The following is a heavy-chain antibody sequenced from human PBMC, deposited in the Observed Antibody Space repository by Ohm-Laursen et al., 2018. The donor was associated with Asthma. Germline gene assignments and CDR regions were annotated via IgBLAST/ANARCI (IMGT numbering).Heavy chain of an antibody. CDR1: GFTFSSYG. CDR3: AKDLEVGATGGGMDV. Sequence: SSLRLSCSASGFTFSSYGMHWVRQAPGKGLEWVAVISYDGSNKYYADSVKGRFTISRDNSKNTLYLQMNSLRAEDTAVYYCAKDLEVGATGGGMDVWGQGTTVTVSS. V-gene: IGHV3-30*18. CDR2: ISYDGSNK. J-gene: IGHJ6*02. D-gene: IGHD1-26*01.